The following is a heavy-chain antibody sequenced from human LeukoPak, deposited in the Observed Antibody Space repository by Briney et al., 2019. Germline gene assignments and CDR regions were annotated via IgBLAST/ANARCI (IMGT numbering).Heavy chain of an antibody. V-gene: IGHV1-46*01. J-gene: IGHJ3*02. Sequence: GGSLRLSCAASGFTFSSYWMHWVRQAPGQGLEWMGIINPSGGSTSYAQKFQGRVTMTRDMSTSTVYMELSSLRSEDTAVYYCARDWAAAGGAFDIWGQGTMVTVSS. CDR2: INPSGGST. D-gene: IGHD3-10*01. CDR1: GFTFSSYW. CDR3: ARDWAAAGGAFDI.